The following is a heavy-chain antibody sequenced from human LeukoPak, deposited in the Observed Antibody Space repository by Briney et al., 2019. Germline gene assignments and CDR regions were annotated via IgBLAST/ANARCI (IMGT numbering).Heavy chain of an antibody. V-gene: IGHV1-18*01. Sequence: ASVKVSCKASGYTFINYGIKWVRQAPGQGLERMGWISAYNGNTNYAQSLQGRVTMTTDTSTSTVYMEMRSLTSDDTAVYYCARDLDQYNGRFGGFGHDFWGQGTLVTVSS. CDR3: ARDLDQYNGRFGGFGHDF. J-gene: IGHJ4*02. CDR1: GYTFINYG. D-gene: IGHD3-10*01. CDR2: ISAYNGNT.